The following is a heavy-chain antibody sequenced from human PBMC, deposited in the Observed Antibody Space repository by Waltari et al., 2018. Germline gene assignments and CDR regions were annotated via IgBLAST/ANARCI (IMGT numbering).Heavy chain of an antibody. CDR2: ISWNSGSI. V-gene: IGHV3-9*01. CDR1: GFTFDDYA. Sequence: EVQLVESGGGLVQPGRSLRLSCAASGFTFDDYAMHWVRQAPGKGLEWVSGISWNSGSIGYADSVKGRFTISRDNAKNSLYLQMNSLRAEDTAVYYCARDQWFGGTLDYWGQGTLVTVSS. J-gene: IGHJ4*02. D-gene: IGHD3-10*01. CDR3: ARDQWFGGTLDY.